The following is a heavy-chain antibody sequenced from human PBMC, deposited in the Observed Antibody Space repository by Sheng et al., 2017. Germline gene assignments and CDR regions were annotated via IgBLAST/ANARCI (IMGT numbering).Heavy chain of an antibody. CDR2: ISGSGGST. CDR3: AKFAIHFWSGRLDAFDI. J-gene: IGHJ3*02. Sequence: EVQLVESGGGLVQPGGSLRLSCAASGFTFSSYAMSWVRQAPGKGLEWVSAISGSGGSTYYADSVKGRFTISRDNSKNTLYLQMNSLRAEDTAVYYCAKFAIHFWSGRLDAFDIWGQGTMVTVSS. D-gene: IGHD3-3*02. V-gene: IGHV3-23*04. CDR1: GFTFSSYA.